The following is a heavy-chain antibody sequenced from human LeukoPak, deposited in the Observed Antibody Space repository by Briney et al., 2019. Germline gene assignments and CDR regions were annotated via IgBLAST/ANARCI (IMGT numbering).Heavy chain of an antibody. CDR3: ANTLGYCSGGSCYFWY. V-gene: IGHV3-23*01. D-gene: IGHD2-15*01. CDR1: GFTFSRYA. Sequence: GGALRLSCAASGFTFSRYAMSGVRQAPGKGVEGVAAISGRGGRTYYADSVKGRFTISRENSKNTLYLQMNSLRAEDTAVYYCANTLGYCSGGSCYFWYWGQGTLVTVSS. J-gene: IGHJ4*02. CDR2: ISGRGGRT.